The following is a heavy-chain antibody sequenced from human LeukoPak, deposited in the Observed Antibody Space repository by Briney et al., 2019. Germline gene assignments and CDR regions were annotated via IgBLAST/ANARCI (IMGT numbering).Heavy chain of an antibody. Sequence: PGGSLRLSCAASGFTFSSYGMHWVRQAPGKGLEWVAFIRHDGSNKYYADSVKGRFTISRDNSKNTLYLQMNSLRAEDTAVYYCAKDRYYYDSSGYYDYWGQGTLVTVSS. V-gene: IGHV3-30*02. J-gene: IGHJ4*02. CDR2: IRHDGSNK. CDR1: GFTFSSYG. D-gene: IGHD3-22*01. CDR3: AKDRYYYDSSGYYDY.